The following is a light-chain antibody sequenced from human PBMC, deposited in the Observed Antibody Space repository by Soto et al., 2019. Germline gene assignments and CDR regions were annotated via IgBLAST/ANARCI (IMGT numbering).Light chain of an antibody. CDR2: DDT. Sequence: SYELTQPPSVSVAPGQTARITCGGNNIGSKSVHWYQQKPGQAPVLVVYDDTDRPSGTPERFSGSNSGNTATLTISRVEAGDEADYYCQVWDRSYDHPYWVFGGGTKLTVL. CDR1: NIGSKS. J-gene: IGLJ3*02. CDR3: QVWDRSYDHPYWV. V-gene: IGLV3-21*02.